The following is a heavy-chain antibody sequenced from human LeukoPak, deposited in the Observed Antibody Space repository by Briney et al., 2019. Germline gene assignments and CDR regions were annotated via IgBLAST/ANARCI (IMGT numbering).Heavy chain of an antibody. CDR1: GGSFSGYY. J-gene: IGHJ6*03. V-gene: IGHV4-34*01. D-gene: IGHD2-2*02. CDR2: INHSGST. Sequence: SETLSLTCAVYGGSFSGYYWSWIRQPPGKGLEWIGEINHSGSTNYNPSLKSRVTISVDTSKNQFSLKLSSVTAADTAVYYCTRGTLGYCSSTSCYTYYYYYMDVWGKGTTVTVSS. CDR3: TRGTLGYCSSTSCYTYYYYYMDV.